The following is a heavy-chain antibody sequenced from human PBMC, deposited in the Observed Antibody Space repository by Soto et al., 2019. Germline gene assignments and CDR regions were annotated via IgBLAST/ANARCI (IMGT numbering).Heavy chain of an antibody. CDR1: GYTLTGYY. Sequence: ASVKVSCKASGYTLTGYYMHWVRQAPGQGLEWMGWINPNSGGTNYAQKFQGRVTMTRDTSISTAYMELSRLRSDDTAVYYCARGTTLIPYYFDYWGQGTLVTVSS. J-gene: IGHJ4*02. V-gene: IGHV1-2*02. CDR3: ARGTTLIPYYFDY. CDR2: INPNSGGT. D-gene: IGHD2-21*01.